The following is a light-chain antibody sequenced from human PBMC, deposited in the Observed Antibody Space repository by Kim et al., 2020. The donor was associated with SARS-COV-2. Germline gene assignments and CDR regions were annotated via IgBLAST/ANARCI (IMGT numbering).Light chain of an antibody. V-gene: IGKV3-15*01. CDR1: QSVSNI. CDR3: QQYSSWLLT. J-gene: IGKJ4*01. Sequence: ETVMTQSPATLSVSPGERATLSCRASQSVSNILAWYQQKPGQAPRLLIYDASTRATGIPARFSGSGSGTEFTLTISSLQSEDSAVYFCQQYSSWLLTFGGGPNVEI. CDR2: DAS.